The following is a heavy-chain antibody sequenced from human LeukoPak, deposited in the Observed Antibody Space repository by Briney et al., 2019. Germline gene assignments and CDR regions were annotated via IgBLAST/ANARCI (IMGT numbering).Heavy chain of an antibody. V-gene: IGHV3-21*01. CDR3: ARGEAYVDILTGYRQVDF. D-gene: IGHD3-9*01. Sequence: PGGSLRLSFAASGFTFSSYGMHWVRQAPGKGLEWVSSISSSSSYIYYADSVKGRFTISRDNAKNSLYLQMNSLRAEDTAVYYCARGEAYVDILTGYRQVDFWGQGTLVTVSS. J-gene: IGHJ4*02. CDR1: GFTFSSYG. CDR2: ISSSSSYI.